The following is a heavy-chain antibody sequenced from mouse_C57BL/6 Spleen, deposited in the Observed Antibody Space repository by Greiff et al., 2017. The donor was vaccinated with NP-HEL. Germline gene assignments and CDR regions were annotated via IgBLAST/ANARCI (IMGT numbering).Heavy chain of an antibody. CDR3: ARGYITTVVDHDY. Sequence: EVQLQQSGPELVKPGASVKISCKASGYTFTDYYMNWVKQSHGKSLEWIGDINPNNGGTSYNQKFKGKATLTVDKSSSTAYMELRSLTSEDSAVYYCARGYITTVVDHDYWGQGTTLTVSS. J-gene: IGHJ2*01. D-gene: IGHD1-1*01. V-gene: IGHV1-26*01. CDR2: INPNNGGT. CDR1: GYTFTDYY.